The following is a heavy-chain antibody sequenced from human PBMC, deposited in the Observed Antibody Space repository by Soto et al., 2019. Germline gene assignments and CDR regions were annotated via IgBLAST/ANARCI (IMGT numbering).Heavy chain of an antibody. D-gene: IGHD3-3*01. CDR1: GGSISSSSYY. J-gene: IGHJ6*02. V-gene: IGHV4-39*01. Sequence: PSETLSLTCTVSGGSISSSSYYWGWIRQPPGKGLEWIGSIYYSGSTYYNPSLKSRVTISVDTSKNQFSLKLSSVTAADTAVYYCARLPRGTIFGVVTLYGMDVWGQGTTVTVSS. CDR3: ARLPRGTIFGVVTLYGMDV. CDR2: IYYSGST.